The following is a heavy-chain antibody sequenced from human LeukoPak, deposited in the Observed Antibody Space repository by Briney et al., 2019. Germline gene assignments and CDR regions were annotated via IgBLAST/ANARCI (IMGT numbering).Heavy chain of an antibody. Sequence: GASVKVSCKASGYTFTDYHIHWVWQAPGQRLEWMGRINPYSGGTHYSQEFQGRVTMTRDTSISTAYMELSSLRSDDTALYYCANQQFASVRAFDYWGQGILLTVSS. CDR1: GYTFTDYH. J-gene: IGHJ4*02. D-gene: IGHD3-10*01. CDR3: ANQQFASVRAFDY. CDR2: INPYSGGT. V-gene: IGHV1-2*06.